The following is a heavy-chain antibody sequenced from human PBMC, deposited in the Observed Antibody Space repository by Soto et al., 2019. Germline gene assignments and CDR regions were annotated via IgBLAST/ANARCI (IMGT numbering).Heavy chain of an antibody. CDR1: GGSISSSRYY. Sequence: KAXETLALTCTVAGGSISSSRYYWGWIRQPPGKGLEWIGSIYYSGSTYYNPSLKSRVTISVDTSKNQFSLKLSSVTAADTAVYYCASEASRVRAFDIWGQGTMVTVSS. J-gene: IGHJ3*02. CDR2: IYYSGST. CDR3: ASEASRVRAFDI. D-gene: IGHD3-10*01. V-gene: IGHV4-39*01.